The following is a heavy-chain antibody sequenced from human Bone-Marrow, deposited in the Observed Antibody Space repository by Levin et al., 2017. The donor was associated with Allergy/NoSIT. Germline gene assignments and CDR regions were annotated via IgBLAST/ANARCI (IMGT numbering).Heavy chain of an antibody. CDR1: GYSFTNYW. D-gene: IGHD3-10*01. Sequence: GESLKISCKASGYSFTNYWIGWMRQTPGKGLEWMGIIYPDDSDIRDNPSFQGQVTFSADKSITTAYLQWSRLRASDTAIYYCAGHLAPADVDYYGSGRELGAFDIWGQGTLVTVSS. CDR3: AGHLAPADVDYYGSGRELGAFDI. CDR2: IYPDDSDI. V-gene: IGHV5-51*01. J-gene: IGHJ3*02.